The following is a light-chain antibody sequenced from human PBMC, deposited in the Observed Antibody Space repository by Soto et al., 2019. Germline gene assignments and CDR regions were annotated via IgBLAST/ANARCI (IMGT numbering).Light chain of an antibody. CDR3: QQYNNWPRT. CDR2: GAS. Sequence: EIVMTQSPATLSVSPGEGATLSCRASQTVTNNLAWYQQKPGQAHRPHIYGASTRATGIPARFSGSGSGTEFTLTISSQQSEDFAVYYCQQYNNWPRTFGQANKVEI. CDR1: QTVTNN. V-gene: IGKV3-15*01. J-gene: IGKJ1*01.